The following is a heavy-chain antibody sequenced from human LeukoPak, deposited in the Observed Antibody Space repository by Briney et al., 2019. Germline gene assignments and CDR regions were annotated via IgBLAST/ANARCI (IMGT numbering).Heavy chain of an antibody. J-gene: IGHJ4*02. CDR1: GGSISTYY. Sequence: SETLSLTCTVSGGSISTYYWTWIRQPPGKGLEWIGYIYYSGSTNYNPSLKSRVTISVDTSKNQFSLKLSSVTAADTAVHYCARGYSSSWYYFDYWGQGTLVTVSS. D-gene: IGHD6-13*01. CDR2: IYYSGST. CDR3: ARGYSSSWYYFDY. V-gene: IGHV4-59*01.